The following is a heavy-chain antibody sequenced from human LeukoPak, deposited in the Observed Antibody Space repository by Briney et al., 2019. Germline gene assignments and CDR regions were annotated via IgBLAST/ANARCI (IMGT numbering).Heavy chain of an antibody. CDR3: ARVQGESHRYARIVDY. V-gene: IGHV3-21*01. J-gene: IGHJ4*02. D-gene: IGHD3-10*01. CDR1: GLTFSSYS. Sequence: GGSLRLSCAASGLTFSSYSMNWVRQAPGKGLEWVSSISSSSSYIYYADSVKGRFTISRDNAKNSLYLQMNSLRAEDTAVYYCARVQGESHRYARIVDYWGQGTLVTVSS. CDR2: ISSSSSYI.